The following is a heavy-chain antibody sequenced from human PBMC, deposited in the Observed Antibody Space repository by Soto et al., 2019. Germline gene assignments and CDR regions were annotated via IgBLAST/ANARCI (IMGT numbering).Heavy chain of an antibody. V-gene: IGHV4-39*01. Sequence: QLQLQESGPGLVKPSETLSLTCTVSGGSISSSSYYWGWIRQPPGKGLEWIGSIYYSGSTYYNPSLKSRVTISVDTSKNQFSLKLSSVTAADTAVYYCAPFLIVGAQGFDPWGQGTLVTVSS. CDR2: IYYSGST. D-gene: IGHD1-26*01. CDR3: APFLIVGAQGFDP. J-gene: IGHJ5*02. CDR1: GGSISSSSYY.